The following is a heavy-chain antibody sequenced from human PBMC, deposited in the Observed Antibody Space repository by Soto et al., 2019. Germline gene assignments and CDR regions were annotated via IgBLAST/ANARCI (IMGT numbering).Heavy chain of an antibody. J-gene: IGHJ4*02. CDR3: ARAPYSTSTIVYYFDY. Sequence: ASVKVSCKASGYTFTTYAINWVRQVPGQGFEWMGWVNAYNGNTNYAQKFQGRVTMTTDTSTNTAYMELRSLRSDDTAVFYCARAPYSTSTIVYYFDYWGQGTLVTVSS. D-gene: IGHD6-6*01. CDR1: GYTFTTYA. CDR2: VNAYNGNT. V-gene: IGHV1-18*04.